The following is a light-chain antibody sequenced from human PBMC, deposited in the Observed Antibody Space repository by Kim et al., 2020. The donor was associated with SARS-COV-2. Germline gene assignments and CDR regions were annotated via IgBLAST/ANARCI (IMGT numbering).Light chain of an antibody. Sequence: ASVGDRITITCRASPGVDSALAWFQQRPGKAPKSLIYTVSILQSGVPSRFSASGSGTDFTLTINSLQPEDFATYYCLQYDGEPHTFGGGTKVDIK. CDR1: PGVDSA. V-gene: IGKV1-16*01. J-gene: IGKJ4*01. CDR3: LQYDGEPHT. CDR2: TVS.